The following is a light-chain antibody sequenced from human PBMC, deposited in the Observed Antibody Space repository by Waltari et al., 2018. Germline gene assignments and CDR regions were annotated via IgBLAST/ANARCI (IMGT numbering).Light chain of an antibody. CDR2: KSF. CDR1: QSISNW. J-gene: IGKJ2*01. V-gene: IGKV1-5*03. Sequence: DIQMTQSPSTLSASVGDRVTSTCRASQSISNWLAWYQQKPGKAPKVLIYKSFTLQSGVPSRCSGSGSETEFSRTISSLQPDDFATYYCQKYNIGPYTFGQGTTLEI. CDR3: QKYNIGPYT.